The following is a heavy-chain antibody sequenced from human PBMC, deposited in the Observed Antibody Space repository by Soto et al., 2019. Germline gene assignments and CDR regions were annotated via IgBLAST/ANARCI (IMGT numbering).Heavy chain of an antibody. V-gene: IGHV3-66*01. CDR1: GFTVSSNY. CDR3: AREEPHGNFDY. J-gene: IGHJ4*02. Sequence: RAGGSLRLSCAASGFTVSSNYMSWVRQAPGKGLEWVSVIYSGGSTYYADSVKGRFTISRDNSKNTLYLQMNSLRAEDTAVYYCAREEPHGNFDYWGQGTLVTVSS. CDR2: IYSGGST. D-gene: IGHD1-26*01.